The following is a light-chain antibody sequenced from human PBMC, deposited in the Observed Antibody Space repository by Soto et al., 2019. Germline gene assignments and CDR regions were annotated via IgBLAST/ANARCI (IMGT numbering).Light chain of an antibody. J-gene: IGKJ1*01. V-gene: IGKV1-5*03. CDR1: QSISSW. CDR3: QQYQSYWT. CDR2: KAS. Sequence: DIQMTQSPSILSASVGDRVTITCRASQSISSWLAWYQQKPGKAPNLLIYKASHLENGVPSRFSGSGSGTEFTLTISSLQPDDFATYYCQQYQSYWTFGQGTKVDIK.